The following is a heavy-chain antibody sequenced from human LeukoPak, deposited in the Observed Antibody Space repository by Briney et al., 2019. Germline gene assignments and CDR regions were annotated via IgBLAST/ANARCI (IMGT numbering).Heavy chain of an antibody. J-gene: IGHJ4*02. CDR3: ARLTLDGDYFFDY. V-gene: IGHV4-61*09. CDR1: GGSMNSGNYY. D-gene: IGHD4-17*01. Sequence: SETLFLTCTVSGGSMNSGNYYWNWIREPAGKGLEWIGHIYTSGSTNYNPSLKSRVTMSVDTSKNQFSLKLSSVTAADTAVYYCARLTLDGDYFFDYWGQGTLVTVSS. CDR2: IYTSGST.